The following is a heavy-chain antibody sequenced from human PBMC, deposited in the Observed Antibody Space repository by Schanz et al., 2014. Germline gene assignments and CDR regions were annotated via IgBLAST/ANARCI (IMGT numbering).Heavy chain of an antibody. V-gene: IGHV1-69*02. J-gene: IGHJ4*02. CDR3: ASWGAGYSSSGDFDY. D-gene: IGHD6-13*01. Sequence: QVQLVHSGAEVKKPGSSMKVSCKASGGTFNSYTINWVRQAPGQGLEWMGRIIPILGIANYAQKFQGRVTITADKSTFTAYMDVSSLRSEDTAVYYCASWGAGYSSSGDFDYWGQGTLVTVSS. CDR2: IIPILGIA. CDR1: GGTFNSYT.